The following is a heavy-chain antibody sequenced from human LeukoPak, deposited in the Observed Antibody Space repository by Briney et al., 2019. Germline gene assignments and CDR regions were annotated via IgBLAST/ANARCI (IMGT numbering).Heavy chain of an antibody. CDR3: ARARYCSSTSCAPGY. CDR1: GGSVNSYF. CDR2: MYYSGST. D-gene: IGHD2-2*01. Sequence: SETLSLTCTVSGGSVNSYFWSWIRQPPGKGLEWIGYMYYSGSTNYNPSLKSRVTISIDTSKNQFSLQLSSVTAADTAVYYCARARYCSSTSCAPGYWGQGTLVTVSS. J-gene: IGHJ4*02. V-gene: IGHV4-59*02.